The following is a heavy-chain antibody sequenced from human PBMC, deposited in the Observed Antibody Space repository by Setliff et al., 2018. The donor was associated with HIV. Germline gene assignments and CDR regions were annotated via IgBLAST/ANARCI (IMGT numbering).Heavy chain of an antibody. CDR3: ARLSGGMFPNY. CDR2: IYHTGIT. Sequence: PSETLSLTCTVSGGSITRTPYYWGWIRQPPGKGLEWIGSIYHTGITYDNPSLKSRVTISVDTSKNQISLRLSSVTAADTAVYYCARLSGGMFPNYWGQGTLVTVSS. J-gene: IGHJ4*02. D-gene: IGHD3-10*02. V-gene: IGHV4-39*01. CDR1: GGSITRTPYY.